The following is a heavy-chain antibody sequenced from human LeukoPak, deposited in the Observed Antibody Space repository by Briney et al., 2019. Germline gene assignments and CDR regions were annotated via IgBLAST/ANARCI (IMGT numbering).Heavy chain of an antibody. D-gene: IGHD3-10*01. V-gene: IGHV3-73*01. J-gene: IGHJ4*02. CDR3: IRLDGSGSSYKGGY. CDR2: IRDKANNYAT. CDR1: GFIFSDSA. Sequence: PGGSLRLSCAASGFIFSDSAIHWVRQASGKGLEWVARIRDKANNYATAHAASVKGRFTISRDDSENTAYLQMNNLQTEDTAVYYCIRLDGSGSSYKGGYWGQGTLVTVSS.